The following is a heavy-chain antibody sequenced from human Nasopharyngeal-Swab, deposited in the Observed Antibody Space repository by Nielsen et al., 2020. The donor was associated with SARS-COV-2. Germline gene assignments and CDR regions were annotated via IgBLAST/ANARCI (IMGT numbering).Heavy chain of an antibody. CDR1: GYSISSGYY. CDR3: AREGLAAASDY. Sequence: GSLRLSCTVSGYSISSGYYWGWIRQSPGKGLEWIGSIYHSGSTYYNPSLKSRVTISVDTSKNQFSLKLSSVTAADTAVYYCAREGLAAASDYWGQGTLVTVSS. J-gene: IGHJ4*02. V-gene: IGHV4-38-2*02. D-gene: IGHD6-13*01. CDR2: IYHSGST.